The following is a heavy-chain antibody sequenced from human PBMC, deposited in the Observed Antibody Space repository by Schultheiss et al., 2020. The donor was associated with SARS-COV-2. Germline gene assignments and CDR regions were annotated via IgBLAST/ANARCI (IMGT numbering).Heavy chain of an antibody. V-gene: IGHV4-4*07. CDR1: GGSISSYY. CDR2: IYTSGST. Sequence: SETLSLTCTVSGGSISSYYWSWIRQPAGKGLEWIGRIYTSGSTNYNPSLKSRVTMSVDTSKNQFSLKLSSVTAADTAVYYCARSSRFLEWLSYYYYGMDVWGQGTTVTVSS. CDR3: ARSSRFLEWLSYYYYGMDV. D-gene: IGHD3-3*01. J-gene: IGHJ6*02.